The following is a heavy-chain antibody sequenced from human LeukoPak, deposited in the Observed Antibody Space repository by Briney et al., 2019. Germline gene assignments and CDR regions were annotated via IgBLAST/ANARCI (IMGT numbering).Heavy chain of an antibody. CDR2: IYYSGST. D-gene: IGHD4-23*01. V-gene: IGHV4-39*07. CDR1: GGSISSSDYY. Sequence: SETLSLTCTVSGGSISSSDYYWGWIRQPPGKGLEWIGSIYYSGSTYYNPSLKSRVTISVDSSNNQFSLRLSSVTAADTAVYYCARFGYVETTVVTPINYYFAMDVWGQGTTVTVSS. J-gene: IGHJ6*02. CDR3: ARFGYVETTVVTPINYYFAMDV.